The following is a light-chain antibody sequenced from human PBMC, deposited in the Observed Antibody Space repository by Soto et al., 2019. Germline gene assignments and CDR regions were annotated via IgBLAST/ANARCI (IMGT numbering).Light chain of an antibody. Sequence: EVVLTQSPATLSMSPGEGATLSCRASQNINVLLAWYQQKPGQAPRLLIYRASTRATGVPARFSGSGSATEFTLTISTLQSEDFAVYYCQQYNNWPITFGQGTRLEI. V-gene: IGKV3-15*01. CDR2: RAS. CDR3: QQYNNWPIT. CDR1: QNINVL. J-gene: IGKJ5*01.